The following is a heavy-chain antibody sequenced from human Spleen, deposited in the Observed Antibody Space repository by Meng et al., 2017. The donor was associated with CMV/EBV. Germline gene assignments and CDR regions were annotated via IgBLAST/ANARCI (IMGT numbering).Heavy chain of an antibody. V-gene: IGHV3-30-3*01. J-gene: IGHJ5*02. CDR1: GFTFSSYA. CDR3: ARDNHHYDFWSGYYGIKTVGNWFDP. Sequence: GGSLRLSCAASGFTFSSYAMHWVRQAPGKGLEWVAVISYDGSNKYYADSVKGRFTISRDNSKNTLYLQMNSLRAEDTAVYYCARDNHHYDFWSGYYGIKTVGNWFDPWGQGTLVTVSS. CDR2: ISYDGSNK. D-gene: IGHD3-3*01.